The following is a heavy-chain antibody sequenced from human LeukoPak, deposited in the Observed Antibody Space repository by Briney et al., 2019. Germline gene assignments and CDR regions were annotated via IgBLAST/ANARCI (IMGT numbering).Heavy chain of an antibody. J-gene: IGHJ5*02. D-gene: IGHD1-26*01. CDR1: GGSISSYY. CDR2: IYYSGST. CDR3: ARSPYSGSYYWFDP. V-gene: IGHV4-59*01. Sequence: PSETLSLTCTVSGGSISSYYWSWIRQPPGKGLEWIGYIYYSGSTNYNPSLKSRVTVSVDTSKNQFSLKLSSVTAADTAVYYCARSPYSGSYYWFDPWGQGTLVTVSS.